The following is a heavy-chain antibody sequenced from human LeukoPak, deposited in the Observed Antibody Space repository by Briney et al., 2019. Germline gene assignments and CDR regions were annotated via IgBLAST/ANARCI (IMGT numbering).Heavy chain of an antibody. J-gene: IGHJ4*02. D-gene: IGHD6-19*01. CDR2: IGGSGGST. Sequence: GSLRLSCAASGFTFSSYAMSWVRQAPGKGLEWVSGIGGSGGSTYYADSVKGRFTISRDNSKNTLYLQMTSLRAEDTAVYYCAKMYSSGWHFDYWGQGTLVTVSS. V-gene: IGHV3-23*01. CDR3: AKMYSSGWHFDY. CDR1: GFTFSSYA.